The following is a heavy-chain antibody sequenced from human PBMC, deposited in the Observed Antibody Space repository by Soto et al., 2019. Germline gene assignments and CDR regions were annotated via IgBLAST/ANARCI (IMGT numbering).Heavy chain of an antibody. J-gene: IGHJ4*02. CDR3: ARAYNSGCDN. V-gene: IGHV1-2*02. CDR2: INPNSGGR. D-gene: IGHD6-19*01. CDR1: GYTFSGYY. Sequence: QVQLVQSGAEVKKPGASVKVSCKAAGYTFSGYYMHWVRQAPGQGLEWMGWINPNSGGRKYAQKFQDRVTVTRDTSISTAYMELRRLRSADSAVYYCARAYNSGCDNWGQGTLVTVSS.